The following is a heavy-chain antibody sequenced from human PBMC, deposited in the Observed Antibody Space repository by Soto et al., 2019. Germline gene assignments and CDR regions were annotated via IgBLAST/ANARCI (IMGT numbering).Heavy chain of an antibody. CDR3: AAVQLERRSLDY. CDR2: IYYSGST. D-gene: IGHD1-1*01. V-gene: IGHV4-59*01. Sequence: SETLSLTSTVSGGSISSYYWSWIRQPPGKGLEWIGYIYYSGSTNYNPSLKSRVTISVDTSKNQFSLKLSSVTAADTAVYYCAAVQLERRSLDYWGQGTLVTVS. CDR1: GGSISSYY. J-gene: IGHJ4*02.